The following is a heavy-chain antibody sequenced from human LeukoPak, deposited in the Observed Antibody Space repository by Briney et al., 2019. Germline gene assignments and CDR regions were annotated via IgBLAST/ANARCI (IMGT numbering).Heavy chain of an antibody. CDR1: GDSINSGYH. D-gene: IGHD1-26*01. Sequence: SETLSLTCTVSGDSINSGYHWSWIRQQPGKGLEWIGNIYYNGRTYYKTSLKSRIIISVDMSKNQSPLQLSSVTAADTAVYYCARDLRGSPMDVWGKGTPVAVSS. CDR2: IYYNGRT. J-gene: IGHJ6*03. CDR3: ARDLRGSPMDV. V-gene: IGHV4-31*03.